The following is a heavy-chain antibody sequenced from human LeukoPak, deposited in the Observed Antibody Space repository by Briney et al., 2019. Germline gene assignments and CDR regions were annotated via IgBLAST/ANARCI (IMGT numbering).Heavy chain of an antibody. CDR2: IYPSDGST. CDR3: ARDQEGFDY. V-gene: IGHV1-46*01. Sequence: ASVKVSCKASGYSFTSNYIHWVRQAPGQGLEWMGMIYPSDGSTSYAQKFQGRVTVTRDTSTSTVHMELSGLRSEDTAVYYCARDQEGFDYWGQGTVVTVSS. J-gene: IGHJ4*02. CDR1: GYSFTSNY.